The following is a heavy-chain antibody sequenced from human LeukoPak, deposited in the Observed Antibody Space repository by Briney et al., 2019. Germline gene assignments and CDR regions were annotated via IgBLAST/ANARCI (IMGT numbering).Heavy chain of an antibody. D-gene: IGHD6-19*01. CDR1: GFTVSSNY. J-gene: IGHJ6*02. CDR2: IYSGGST. Sequence: GGSLRLSCAASGFTVSSNYMSWVRQAPGKGLEWVSVIYSGGSTYYADSVKGRFTISRDNSKNTLYLQMNSLRAEDTAVYYCARAPAVAAQGYYGMDVWGQGTTVTVSS. CDR3: ARAPAVAAQGYYGMDV. V-gene: IGHV3-53*01.